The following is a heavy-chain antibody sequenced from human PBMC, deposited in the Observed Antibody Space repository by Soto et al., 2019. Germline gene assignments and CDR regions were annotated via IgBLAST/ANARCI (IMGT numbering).Heavy chain of an antibody. CDR3: AKDGAYYDFWSGLSWFDP. J-gene: IGHJ5*02. D-gene: IGHD3-3*01. Sequence: EVQLLESGGGLVQPGGSLRPSCAASGFTFSSYAMSWVRQAPGKGLEWVSAISGSGGSTYYADSVKGRFTISRDNSKNTLYLQMNSLRAEDTAVYYCAKDGAYYDFWSGLSWFDPWGQGTLVTVSS. V-gene: IGHV3-23*01. CDR1: GFTFSSYA. CDR2: ISGSGGST.